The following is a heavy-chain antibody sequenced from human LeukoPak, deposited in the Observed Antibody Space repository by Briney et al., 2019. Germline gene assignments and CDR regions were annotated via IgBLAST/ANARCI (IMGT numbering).Heavy chain of an antibody. Sequence: GGSLRLSCAASGFTFSSYSMNWVRQAPGKGLEWVSSISSSSSYIYYADSVKGRFTISRDNAKNSLYLQMNSLRAEDTAVYYCARDALNKYYDLWSGYYVNYWGQGTLVTVSS. J-gene: IGHJ4*02. CDR3: ARDALNKYYDLWSGYYVNY. V-gene: IGHV3-21*01. D-gene: IGHD3-3*01. CDR1: GFTFSSYS. CDR2: ISSSSSYI.